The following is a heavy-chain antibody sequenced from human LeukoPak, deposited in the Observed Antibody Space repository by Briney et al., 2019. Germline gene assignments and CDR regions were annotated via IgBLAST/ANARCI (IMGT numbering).Heavy chain of an antibody. CDR1: VFTFSSYG. Sequence: HGRSLGLSRAASVFTFSSYGMHGVREAPGKGLGWVAVILHDGSNKQYADSVKGRFTISRDNSKNTLYLQINSLRAEDTAVYYCATLSGDSHGYGHWGLGTLVTVSS. V-gene: IGHV3-30*03. CDR3: ATLSGDSHGYGH. CDR2: ILHDGSNK. J-gene: IGHJ4*02. D-gene: IGHD5-18*01.